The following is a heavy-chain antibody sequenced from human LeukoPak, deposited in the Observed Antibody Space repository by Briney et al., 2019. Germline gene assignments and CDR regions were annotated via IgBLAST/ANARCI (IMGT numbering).Heavy chain of an antibody. D-gene: IGHD1-26*01. V-gene: IGHV1-18*01. CDR3: AGTTFLGSTYFQH. Sequence: ASVKVSCKASGYAFNTFGISWVRQAPGQGLEWVGWISAYNGDTHYPQKLQGRVTMTTDTSTNTAYMELTSLISDDTAVYYGAGTTFLGSTYFQHWGQGTLVTVSS. CDR2: ISAYNGDT. CDR1: GYAFNTFG. J-gene: IGHJ1*01.